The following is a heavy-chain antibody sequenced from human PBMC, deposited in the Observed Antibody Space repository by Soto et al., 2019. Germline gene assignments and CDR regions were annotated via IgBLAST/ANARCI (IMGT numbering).Heavy chain of an antibody. V-gene: IGHV4-30-4*01. CDR3: ARESSSGCFGY. J-gene: IGHJ4*02. D-gene: IGHD3-22*01. CDR2: IYYSGST. Sequence: PSETLSLTCTVSGGSISSGDYYWSWIRQPPGKGLEWIGYIYYSGSTYYNPSLKSRVTISVDTSKNQFSLKLSSVTAADTAVYYCARESSSGCFGYWGQGTLVTVSS. CDR1: GGSISSGDYY.